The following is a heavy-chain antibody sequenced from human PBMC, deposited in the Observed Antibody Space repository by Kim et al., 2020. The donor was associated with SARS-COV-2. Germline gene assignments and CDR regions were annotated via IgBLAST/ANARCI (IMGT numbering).Heavy chain of an antibody. D-gene: IGHD3-22*01. CDR3: ARGGVVVFDWFDP. CDR2: INPSGGST. Sequence: ASVKVSCKASGYTFINYFMHWVRQAPGQGLEWMGVINPSGGSTSYAPKFQGRLAMARDTSTTTVYMELSSLRAEDTAVYYCARGGVVVFDWFDPWGQGTLVTVSS. V-gene: IGHV1-46*01. CDR1: GYTFINYF. J-gene: IGHJ5*02.